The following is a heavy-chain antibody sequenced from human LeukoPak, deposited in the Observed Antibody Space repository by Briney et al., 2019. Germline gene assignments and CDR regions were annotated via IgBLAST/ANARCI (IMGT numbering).Heavy chain of an antibody. D-gene: IGHD3-22*01. CDR1: GFTFSSYA. V-gene: IGHV3-23*01. CDR3: ANPEGYYYDSSSYYTQSDY. Sequence: GGSLRLSCAASGFTFSSYAMSWVRQAPGKGLEWVSAISGGGGSTYYADSVKGRFTISRDNSKNTLYLQMNSLRAEDTAVYYCANPEGYYYDSSSYYTQSDYWGQGTLVTVSS. CDR2: ISGGGGST. J-gene: IGHJ4*02.